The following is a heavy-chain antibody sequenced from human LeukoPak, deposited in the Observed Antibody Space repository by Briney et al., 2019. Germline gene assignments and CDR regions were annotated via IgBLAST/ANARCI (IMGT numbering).Heavy chain of an antibody. J-gene: IGHJ2*01. CDR1: GFTFSSYG. Sequence: GGSLRLSCAASGFTFSSYGMNWVRQAPGKGLEWVASINVDSTYMYYADSLKGRFTISRDNAQNSLSLQMNSLTAEDTAVYYCARVYDFWSNYYRYYFDLWGRGTLVTVSS. V-gene: IGHV3-21*01. CDR3: ARVYDFWSNYYRYYFDL. CDR2: INVDSTYM. D-gene: IGHD3-3*01.